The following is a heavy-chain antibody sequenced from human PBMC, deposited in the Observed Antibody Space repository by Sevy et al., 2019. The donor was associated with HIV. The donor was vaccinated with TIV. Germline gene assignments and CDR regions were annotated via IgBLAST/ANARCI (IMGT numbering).Heavy chain of an antibody. V-gene: IGHV1-2*02. J-gene: IGHJ4*02. Sequence: ASVKVSCKASGHTFSDYYIQWVRQAPGQGLEWMGWINSNSGAISYAQKFQGRVTMTSDTSISTVYMDLSRLRSDDTAVYYCATEYSYDYWGQGTLVTVSS. CDR1: GHTFSDYY. CDR3: ATEYSYDY. D-gene: IGHD4-4*01. CDR2: INSNSGAI.